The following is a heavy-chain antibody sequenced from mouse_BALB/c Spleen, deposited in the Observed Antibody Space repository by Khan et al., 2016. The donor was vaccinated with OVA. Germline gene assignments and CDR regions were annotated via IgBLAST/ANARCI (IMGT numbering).Heavy chain of an antibody. V-gene: IGHV5-6-3*01. CDR1: GFTFSSYG. CDR3: ARMARTIN. CDR2: INSNGSRT. J-gene: IGHJ2*01. Sequence: EVELVESGGGLVQPGGSLKLSCAASGFTFSSYGMSWVRQTPDKRLELVATINSNGSRTYYPASVKGRFTISRDNAKNTLYLQMSSQKSEDKAMYYCARMARTINWGQGTTLTVSA.